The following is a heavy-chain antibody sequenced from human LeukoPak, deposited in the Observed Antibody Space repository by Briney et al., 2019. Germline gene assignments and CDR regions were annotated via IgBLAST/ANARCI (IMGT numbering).Heavy chain of an antibody. V-gene: IGHV4-4*07. CDR3: ARVGDRVDAFDI. Sequence: KPSETLSLTCTVSGGSISSYYWSWLRQPAGKGLEWIGRIYTSGSTNYNPSLKSRVTMSVDTSKNQCSLKLSSVTAADTAVYYCARVGDRVDAFDIWGQGTMVTVSS. D-gene: IGHD3-16*01. J-gene: IGHJ3*02. CDR2: IYTSGST. CDR1: GGSISSYY.